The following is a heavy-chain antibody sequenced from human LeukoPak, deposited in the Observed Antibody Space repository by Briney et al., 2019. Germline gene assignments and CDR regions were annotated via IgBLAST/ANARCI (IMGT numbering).Heavy chain of an antibody. Sequence: GGSLRLSCAASGFTFDDYAMHWVRQAPGKGLEWVSGISWNSGSIGYADSVKGRFTISRDNAKNSLYLQMNSLRAEDTALYYCAKDIERVGATGYYGMDVWGQGTTVTVSS. CDR3: AKDIERVGATGYYGMDV. J-gene: IGHJ6*02. D-gene: IGHD1-26*01. CDR1: GFTFDDYA. CDR2: ISWNSGSI. V-gene: IGHV3-9*01.